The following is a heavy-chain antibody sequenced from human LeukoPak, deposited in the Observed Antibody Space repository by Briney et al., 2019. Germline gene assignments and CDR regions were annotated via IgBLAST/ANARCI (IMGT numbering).Heavy chain of an antibody. D-gene: IGHD3-22*01. J-gene: IGHJ4*02. CDR1: GFMFSSNW. V-gene: IGHV3-7*03. Sequence: GGSLRLSCAASGFMFSSNWMSWVRQAPGKGLEWVANIKQDGSQKYYVDSVRGRFTISRDNAKNSLYLQMNSLRVEDTAVYYCARGEYYYDGGYWGQGTLVTVSS. CDR2: IKQDGSQK. CDR3: ARGEYYYDGGY.